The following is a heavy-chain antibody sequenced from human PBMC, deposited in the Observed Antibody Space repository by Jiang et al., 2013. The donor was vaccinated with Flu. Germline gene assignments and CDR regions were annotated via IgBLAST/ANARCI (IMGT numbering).Heavy chain of an antibody. J-gene: IGHJ4*02. CDR3: ARGGNNYYDSSGSIDY. Sequence: LVWVSRINSDGSSTTYADSVKGRFTISRDNAKNTLYLQMNSLRAEDTAMYYCARGGNNYYDSSGSIDYWGQGTLVTVSS. V-gene: IGHV3-74*01. CDR2: INSDGSST. D-gene: IGHD3-22*01.